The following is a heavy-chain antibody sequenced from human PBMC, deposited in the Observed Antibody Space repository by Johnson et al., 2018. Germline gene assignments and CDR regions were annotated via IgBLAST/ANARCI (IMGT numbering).Heavy chain of an antibody. Sequence: VQLVESGGGLVKPGGSLRLSCAASGFTFSSYSMNWVRQAPGKGLEWVSSISSSSSYIYYADSVKGRFTISRDNAKNSLYLQMNSLRAEDTAVYYCARTQWLGGAFDIWGQGTMVPVPS. CDR3: ARTQWLGGAFDI. V-gene: IGHV3-21*01. J-gene: IGHJ3*02. D-gene: IGHD6-19*01. CDR2: ISSSSSYI. CDR1: GFTFSSYS.